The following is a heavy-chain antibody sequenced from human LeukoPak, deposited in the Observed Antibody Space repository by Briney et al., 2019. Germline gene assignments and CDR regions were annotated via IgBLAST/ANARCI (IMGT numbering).Heavy chain of an antibody. J-gene: IGHJ4*02. CDR3: ARDYGGGRNGYDYAFDY. Sequence: SETLSLTCTVSGGSISSYYWSWIRQPPGKGLEWIGYIYYTGSTNYNPSLKSRVTISVDTSKHQFPLKLSSVTAADTAVYYCARDYGGGRNGYDYAFDYWGQGTLVTVSS. CDR2: IYYTGST. D-gene: IGHD5-12*01. V-gene: IGHV4-59*01. CDR1: GGSISSYY.